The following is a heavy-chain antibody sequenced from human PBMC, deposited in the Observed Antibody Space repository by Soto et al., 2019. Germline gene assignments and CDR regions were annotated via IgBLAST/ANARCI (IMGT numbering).Heavy chain of an antibody. CDR2: ISSSSSTI. CDR1: GFTFSSYS. Sequence: GGSLRLSCAASGFTFSSYSMNWVRQAPGKGLEWVSYISSSSSTIYYADSVKGRFTISRDNAKNSLYLQMNSLRDEDTAVYYCARLDYGGNSRAAFDIWDQGTMVTVSS. CDR3: ARLDYGGNSRAAFDI. D-gene: IGHD4-17*01. V-gene: IGHV3-48*02. J-gene: IGHJ3*02.